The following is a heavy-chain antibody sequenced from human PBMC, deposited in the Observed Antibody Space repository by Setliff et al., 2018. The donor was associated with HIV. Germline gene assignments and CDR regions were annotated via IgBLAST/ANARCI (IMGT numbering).Heavy chain of an antibody. D-gene: IGHD3-3*01. V-gene: IGHV4-59*11. CDR1: GGSISSHY. J-gene: IGHJ5*02. CDR3: AREGVNFWTPPGWFDP. Sequence: PSETLSLTCTVSGGSISSHYWSWIRQPPGKGLEWIGYIYYSGSTNYNPSLKSRVTISVDTSKNQFSLKLSSVTAADPAVYYCAREGVNFWTPPGWFDPWGQGTLVTVSS. CDR2: IYYSGST.